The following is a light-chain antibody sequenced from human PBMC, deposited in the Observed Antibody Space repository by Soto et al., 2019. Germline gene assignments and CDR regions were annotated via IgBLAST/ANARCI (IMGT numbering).Light chain of an antibody. CDR3: TSYTSSSTYV. CDR2: EVS. V-gene: IGLV2-14*01. CDR1: SSDVGYYDY. Sequence: QSALTQPASVSGSPGQSITISCTGTSSDVGYYDYVSWYQQHPGKAPKLVIYEVSYRPSGVSNRFSGSKSGNTAFLTISGLQAEDEADYYCTSYTSSSTYVFGTGTKLTVL. J-gene: IGLJ1*01.